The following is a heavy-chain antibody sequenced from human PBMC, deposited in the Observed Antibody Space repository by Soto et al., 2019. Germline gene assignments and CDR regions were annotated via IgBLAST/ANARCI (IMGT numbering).Heavy chain of an antibody. CDR1: GYTFTSYA. CDR2: INAGNGNT. V-gene: IGHV1-3*01. J-gene: IGHJ6*02. CDR3: ARAYSSGPYYYYYGMDV. D-gene: IGHD3-22*01. Sequence: ASVKVSCKASGYTFTSYAMHWVRQAPGQRLEWMGWINAGNGNTKYSQKFQGRVTITRDTSASTAYMELSSLRSEDTAVYYCARAYSSGPYYYYYGMDVWGRGTTVTVSS.